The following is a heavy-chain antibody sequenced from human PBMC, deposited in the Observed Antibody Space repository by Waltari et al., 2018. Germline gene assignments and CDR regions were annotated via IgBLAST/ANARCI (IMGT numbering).Heavy chain of an antibody. Sequence: EVQLVESGGGLVQPGGSLRLSCAASGFTVSSNYMSWVLPAPGKGLEWVSVIYSGGSTYYADSVKGRFTISRDNSKNTLYLQMNSLRAEDTAVYYCARDRFRYSPHFDFDIWGQGTMVTVSS. CDR3: ARDRFRYSPHFDFDI. CDR2: IYSGGST. D-gene: IGHD3-9*01. CDR1: GFTVSSNY. V-gene: IGHV3-66*02. J-gene: IGHJ3*02.